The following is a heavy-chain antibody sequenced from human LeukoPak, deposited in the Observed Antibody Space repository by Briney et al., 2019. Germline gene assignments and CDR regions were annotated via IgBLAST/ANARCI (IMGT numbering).Heavy chain of an antibody. J-gene: IGHJ4*02. CDR3: ARDGVGYSSSSGLDY. D-gene: IGHD6-6*01. Sequence: SETLSLTCTVSGDSISSYYWSWIRQPPGKGLEWIGYIYYSGSTNYNPSLKSRVTISVDTSKNQFSLKLSSVTAADTAVYYCARDGVGYSSSSGLDYWGQGTLVTVSS. CDR1: GDSISSYY. CDR2: IYYSGST. V-gene: IGHV4-59*01.